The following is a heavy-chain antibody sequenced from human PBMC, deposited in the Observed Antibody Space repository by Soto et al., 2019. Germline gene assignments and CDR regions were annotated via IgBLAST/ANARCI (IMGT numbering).Heavy chain of an antibody. CDR3: AQASGYHTKSHFDY. CDR1: GFTFSSYA. Sequence: EVQLLESGGGLGQPGGSLRLSCAASGFTFSSYAMSWVRQAPGKGLEWVSAISGSGGSTYYADSVKGRFTISRGNSKNTPYLQRRRLRAEDTAVYYCAQASGYHTKSHFDYWGQVTLVTVSS. V-gene: IGHV3-23*01. J-gene: IGHJ4*02. CDR2: ISGSGGST. D-gene: IGHD3-22*01.